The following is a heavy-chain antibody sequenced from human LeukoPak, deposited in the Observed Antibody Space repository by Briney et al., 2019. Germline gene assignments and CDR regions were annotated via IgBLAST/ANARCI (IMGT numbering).Heavy chain of an antibody. V-gene: IGHV3-7*01. CDR3: VRNGDYYRLDY. CDR2: IRGDGDEK. D-gene: IGHD3-22*01. CDR1: GFIFSNYW. Sequence: GGSLRLSCTASGFIFSNYWMTWVRQAPGKGLEWVANIRGDGDEKQFEDSVKGRFTISRDNAKNSVFLQMNNLRAEDTAVFYCVRNGDYYRLDYWGQGTLVTVSS. J-gene: IGHJ4*02.